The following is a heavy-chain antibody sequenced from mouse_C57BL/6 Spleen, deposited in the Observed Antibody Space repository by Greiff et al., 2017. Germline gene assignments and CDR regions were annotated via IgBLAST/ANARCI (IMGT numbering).Heavy chain of an antibody. CDR3: ARGAQSTFFDY. D-gene: IGHD3-2*02. Sequence: GQLVESGGGLVKPGGSLKLSRAASGFPFRSYALSWVRQTPEKRLEWVATISDGGSYPYQPDNVKGRFTISRDNAKNNLYLQMSHLKSEDTAMYYCARGAQSTFFDYWGQGTTLTVSS. CDR2: ISDGGSYP. J-gene: IGHJ2*01. V-gene: IGHV5-4*01. CDR1: GFPFRSYA.